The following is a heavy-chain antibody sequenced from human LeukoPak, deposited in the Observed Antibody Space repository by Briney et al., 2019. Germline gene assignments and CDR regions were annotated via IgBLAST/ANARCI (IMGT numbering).Heavy chain of an antibody. V-gene: IGHV1-46*01. CDR2: INPSGGST. J-gene: IGHJ4*02. D-gene: IGHD2-2*01. CDR3: ARDTLYHFDY. Sequence: WMGIINPSGGSTSYAQKFQGRVTMTRDTSTSTVYMELSSLRSEDTAVYYCARDTLYHFDYWGQGTLVTVSS.